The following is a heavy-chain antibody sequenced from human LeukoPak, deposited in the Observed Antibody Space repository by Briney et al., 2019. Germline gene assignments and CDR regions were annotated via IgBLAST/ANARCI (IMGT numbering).Heavy chain of an antibody. D-gene: IGHD4-17*01. V-gene: IGHV4-31*03. J-gene: IGHJ3*02. CDR3: ARVHTVTTWGDAFDI. CDR1: GGSISSGGYY. CDR2: IYYSGST. Sequence: RSETLSLTCNVSGGSISSGGYYWSWIRQHPGKGLEWIGYIYYSGSTYYNPSLKSRVTISVDTSKNQFSLKLSSVTAADTAVYYCARVHTVTTWGDAFDIWGQGTMVTVSS.